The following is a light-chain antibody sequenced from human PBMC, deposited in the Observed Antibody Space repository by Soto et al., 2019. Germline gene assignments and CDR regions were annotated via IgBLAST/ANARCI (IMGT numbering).Light chain of an antibody. Sequence: QSALTQPASVSGYPGQSITISCTGTISAVGSHNLFSWYQQHPDKAPKLIIYEVNERPTGVSSRFSVSKSANTASLTVSGLQPDDEADYHCCSFAGSNPFPYVFGAGTKVTVL. CDR2: EVN. V-gene: IGLV2-23*02. CDR1: ISAVGSHNL. J-gene: IGLJ1*01. CDR3: CSFAGSNPFPYV.